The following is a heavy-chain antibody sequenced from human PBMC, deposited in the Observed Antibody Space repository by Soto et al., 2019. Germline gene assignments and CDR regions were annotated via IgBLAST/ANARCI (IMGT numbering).Heavy chain of an antibody. D-gene: IGHD3-22*01. CDR3: ARGRSYRSGYCVDY. CDR2: IYYSGST. V-gene: IGHV4-31*03. J-gene: IGHJ4*02. Sequence: QVQLQESGPGLVKPSQTLSLTCTVSGGSISSGGYYWSWIRQHPGKGLEWIGYIYYSGSTYYNPSHKSRVTIAVHTSKNQFSLKLSSVTAADTAVYYCARGRSYRSGYCVDYWGQGTLVTVSS. CDR1: GGSISSGGYY.